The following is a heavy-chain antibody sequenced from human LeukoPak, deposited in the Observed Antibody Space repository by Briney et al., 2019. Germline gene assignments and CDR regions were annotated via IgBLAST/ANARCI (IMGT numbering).Heavy chain of an antibody. CDR2: ISAYNGNT. V-gene: IGHV1-18*01. Sequence: AASVKVSCQASGYTITSYGISWVRQAPGQGLEWMGWISAYNGNTNYAQKLQGRVTMTTDTSTSTAYMELRSLRSDDTAVYYCARDPALWFGEPHDAFDIWGQGTMVTVSS. CDR3: ARDPALWFGEPHDAFDI. J-gene: IGHJ3*02. CDR1: GYTITSYG. D-gene: IGHD3-10*01.